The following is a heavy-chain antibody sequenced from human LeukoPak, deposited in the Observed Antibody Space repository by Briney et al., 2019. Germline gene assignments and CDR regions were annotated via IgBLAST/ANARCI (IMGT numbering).Heavy chain of an antibody. D-gene: IGHD6-13*01. CDR3: ATIAAAGTQYYYYGMDV. J-gene: IGHJ6*02. CDR2: FDPEDGET. Sequence: ASVKVSCKVSGYTLTELSMHWVRQAPGKGLEWMGGFDPEDGETIYAQKFQGRVTMTEDTSTDTAYMELSSLRSEDTAVYYCATIAAAGTQYYYYGMDVWGQGTTVTVSS. CDR1: GYTLTELS. V-gene: IGHV1-24*01.